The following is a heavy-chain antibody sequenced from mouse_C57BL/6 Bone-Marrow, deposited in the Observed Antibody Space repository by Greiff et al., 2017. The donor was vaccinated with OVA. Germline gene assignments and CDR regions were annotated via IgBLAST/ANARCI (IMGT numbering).Heavy chain of an antibody. CDR3: ASRGTVDWYFDV. D-gene: IGHD1-1*01. J-gene: IGHJ1*03. CDR1: GYTFTSYT. Sequence: QVQLQQSGAELARPGASVKMSCKASGYTFTSYTMHWVKQRPGQGLEWIGYINPSSGYTKYNQKFKDKATLTADKSSSTAYMHLSSQTSEDSAVYYCASRGTVDWYFDVWGTGTTVTVSS. CDR2: INPSSGYT. V-gene: IGHV1-4*01.